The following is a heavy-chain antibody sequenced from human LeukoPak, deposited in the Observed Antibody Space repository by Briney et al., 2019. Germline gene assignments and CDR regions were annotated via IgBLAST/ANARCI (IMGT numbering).Heavy chain of an antibody. CDR2: ISSSSSYI. D-gene: IGHD2-15*01. Sequence: GGSLRLSCAASGFTFSSYSMNWVRQAPGKGLEWVSSISSSSSYIYYADSVEGRFTISRDNAKNSLYLQMNSLRAEDTAVYYCARGPSGYCSGGSCYGDYWGQGTLVTVSS. CDR1: GFTFSSYS. CDR3: ARGPSGYCSGGSCYGDY. J-gene: IGHJ4*02. V-gene: IGHV3-21*01.